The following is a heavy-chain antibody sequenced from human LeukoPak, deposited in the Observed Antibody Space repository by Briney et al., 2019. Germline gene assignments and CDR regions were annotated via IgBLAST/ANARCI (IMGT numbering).Heavy chain of an antibody. J-gene: IGHJ4*02. Sequence: GGSLRLSCAASGFTFSRYAMSWVRQAPGKGLEWVSVISGSGETTYHADSVKGRLTISRDNSKNTLYLQKNSLRAEDTAVYYCAKGDVWGSYRSALLDYWGQGTLATVSS. CDR2: ISGSGETT. CDR1: GFTFSRYA. CDR3: AKGDVWGSYRSALLDY. D-gene: IGHD3-16*02. V-gene: IGHV3-23*01.